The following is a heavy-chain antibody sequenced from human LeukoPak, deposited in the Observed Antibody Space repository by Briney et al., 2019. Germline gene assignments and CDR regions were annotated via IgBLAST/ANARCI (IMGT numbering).Heavy chain of an antibody. V-gene: IGHV4-39*01. CDR2: SSYSGST. Sequence: PSETLSLTCTVSGGSISSSHSYWGWIRQPPGKGLEWIGSSSYSGSTNYNPSLKSRVTISVDTSKNQFSLKLSSVTAADTAVYYCARLIGRSSSPKSDYWGQGTLVTVSS. J-gene: IGHJ4*02. CDR1: GGSISSSHSY. CDR3: ARLIGRSSSPKSDY. D-gene: IGHD6-6*01.